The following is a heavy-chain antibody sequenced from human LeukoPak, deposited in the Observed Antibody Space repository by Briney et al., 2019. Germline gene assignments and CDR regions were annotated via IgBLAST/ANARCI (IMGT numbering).Heavy chain of an antibody. V-gene: IGHV3-21*01. J-gene: IGHJ4*02. Sequence: PGGSLRLSCAASGFIFSTCWMNWVRQAPGKRLEWVSSISSSSSYIYYADSVKGRFTISRDNAKNSLYLQMNSLRAEDTAVYYCARDGAAAGTNWGQGTLVTVSS. D-gene: IGHD6-13*01. CDR3: ARDGAAAGTN. CDR2: ISSSSSYI. CDR1: GFIFSTCW.